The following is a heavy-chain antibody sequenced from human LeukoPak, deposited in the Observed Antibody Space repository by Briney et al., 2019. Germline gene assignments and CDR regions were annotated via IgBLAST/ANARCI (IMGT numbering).Heavy chain of an antibody. D-gene: IGHD3-10*01. V-gene: IGHV3-33*01. Sequence: PSGGSLRLSCAASGFTFSNFGMHWVRQAPGKGLEWVAVIWYGGSNKHYADSVQGRFTISRDNSKNTVDLQMNSLRAEDTAVYYCAREGVPGDYYGMDVWGQGTTVTVSS. CDR3: AREGVPGDYYGMDV. J-gene: IGHJ6*02. CDR1: GFTFSNFG. CDR2: IWYGGSNK.